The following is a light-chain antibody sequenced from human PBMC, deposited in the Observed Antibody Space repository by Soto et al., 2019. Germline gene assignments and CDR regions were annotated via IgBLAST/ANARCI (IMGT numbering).Light chain of an antibody. J-gene: IGKJ4*01. CDR2: GAS. V-gene: IGKV3D-15*01. CDR3: QQYNNWPLT. Sequence: EIVMTQSPATLSVSPGERATLSCRASQSVSSNLAWYQQKPGQTPRLLIHGASTRATRIPARFSGSGSGTEFTLTISSLQSEDFAVYYCQQYNNWPLTFGGGTKVDI. CDR1: QSVSSN.